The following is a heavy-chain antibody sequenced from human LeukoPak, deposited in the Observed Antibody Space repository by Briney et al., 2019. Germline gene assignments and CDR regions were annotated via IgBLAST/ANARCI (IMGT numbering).Heavy chain of an antibody. J-gene: IGHJ4*02. CDR2: IYTSGST. Sequence: PSETLSLTCTVSGGSISSYYWSWIRQPPGKGLEWTGYIYTSGSTNYNPSLKSRVTISVDTSENQFSLKLSSVTAADTAVYYCARLNRGGYEWGQGTLVTVSS. CDR3: ARLNRGGYE. V-gene: IGHV4-4*09. D-gene: IGHD5-12*01. CDR1: GGSISSYY.